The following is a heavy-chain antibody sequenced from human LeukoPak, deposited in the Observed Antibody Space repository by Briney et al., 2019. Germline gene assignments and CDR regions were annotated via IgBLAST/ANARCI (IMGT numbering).Heavy chain of an antibody. CDR1: GGTISSYY. CDR3: ARWYRSGWAFDY. Sequence: SETLSLTCTVSGGTISSYYWNWIRQPPGKGLEWIGYIHYSGSTKYNPSLKSRVTISVDTSKNQFSLKLSSVTAADTAVYYCARWYRSGWAFDYWGQGTLVTVSS. V-gene: IGHV4-59*08. D-gene: IGHD6-19*01. J-gene: IGHJ4*02. CDR2: IHYSGST.